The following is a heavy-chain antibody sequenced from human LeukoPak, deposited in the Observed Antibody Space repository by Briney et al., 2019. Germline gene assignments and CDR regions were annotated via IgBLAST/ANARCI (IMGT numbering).Heavy chain of an antibody. D-gene: IGHD4-23*01. V-gene: IGHV1-18*04. Sequence: ASVKVSCKASGYTFTSYGISWVRQAPGQGLEWMGWISAYNGNTNYAQKLQGRVTMTTDTSTSTAYMELRSLRSDDTAVYYCAKVVGGNDPLDYWAREPWSPSPQ. CDR2: ISAYNGNT. J-gene: IGHJ4*02. CDR1: GYTFTSYG. CDR3: AKVVGGNDPLDY.